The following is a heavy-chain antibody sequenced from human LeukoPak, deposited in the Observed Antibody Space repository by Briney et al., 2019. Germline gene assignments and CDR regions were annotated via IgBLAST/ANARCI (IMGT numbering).Heavy chain of an antibody. CDR3: AKAGIVVVPAALDY. J-gene: IGHJ4*02. Sequence: PGGSLRLSCAASGFTFSSCAMSWVRQAPGKGLEWVSAISGSGGSTYYADSVKGRFTISRDNSKNTLYLQMNSLRAEDTAVYYCAKAGIVVVPAALDYWGQGTLVTVSS. CDR1: GFTFSSCA. V-gene: IGHV3-23*01. CDR2: ISGSGGST. D-gene: IGHD2-2*01.